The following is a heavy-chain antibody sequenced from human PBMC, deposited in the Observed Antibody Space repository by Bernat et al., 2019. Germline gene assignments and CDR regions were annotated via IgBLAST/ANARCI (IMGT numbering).Heavy chain of an antibody. J-gene: IGHJ4*02. Sequence: VQVVESGGRVVQPGGSLRLSCVASGFSFSSYAMHWVRQSPGKGLEWVAILWHDSSDKYYAESVQGRFTISRDNSKNILFLQMNSLRDEGTAIYYCATAPDLYSGPWVGFAFWGLGTLVTVSS. CDR3: ATAPDLYSGPWVGFAF. V-gene: IGHV3-33*01. CDR1: GFSFSSYA. CDR2: LWHDSSDK. D-gene: IGHD2-21*01.